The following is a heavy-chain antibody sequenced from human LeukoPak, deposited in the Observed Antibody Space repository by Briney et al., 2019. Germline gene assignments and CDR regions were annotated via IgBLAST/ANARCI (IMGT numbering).Heavy chain of an antibody. CDR3: ARARVAEDQPFDY. Sequence: ASVKVSCKASGGTFSSYAISWVRQAPGQGLEWMGGIIPIFGTANYAQKFRGRVTITTDESTSTAYMELSSLRSEDTAVYYCARARVAEDQPFDYWGQGTLVTVSS. D-gene: IGHD2-2*01. CDR2: IIPIFGTA. J-gene: IGHJ4*02. V-gene: IGHV1-69*05. CDR1: GGTFSSYA.